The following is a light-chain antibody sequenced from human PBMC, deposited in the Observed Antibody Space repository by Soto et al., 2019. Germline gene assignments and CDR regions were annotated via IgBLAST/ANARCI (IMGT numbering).Light chain of an antibody. CDR1: QSLRSGD. CDR3: HQYGTSPRT. Sequence: PGERATLSCMASQSLRSGDLACYQQIPGQAPGRLIYGASSRATGIPDRFSGRGSGTDFNLTVSRLAPEDFAVYYCHQYGTSPRTFGQGTKVEIK. J-gene: IGKJ1*01. CDR2: GAS. V-gene: IGKV3-20*01.